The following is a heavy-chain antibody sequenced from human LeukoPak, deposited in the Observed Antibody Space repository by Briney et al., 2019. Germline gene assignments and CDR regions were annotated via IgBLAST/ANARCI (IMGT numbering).Heavy chain of an antibody. D-gene: IGHD7-27*01. V-gene: IGHV3-66*01. Sequence: GGSLRLSCAASGITVSSNYMSWVRQAPGKGLEWVSVLYSGGSTYYVDSVKGRFAISRDNSKNTLYLQMNSLRAEDTAMYSCARIITGDLDYWGQGTLVTVSS. CDR3: ARIITGDLDY. CDR1: GITVSSNY. J-gene: IGHJ4*02. CDR2: LYSGGST.